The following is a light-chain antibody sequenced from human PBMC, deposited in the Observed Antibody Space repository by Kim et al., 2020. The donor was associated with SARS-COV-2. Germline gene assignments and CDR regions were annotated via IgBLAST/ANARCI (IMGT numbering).Light chain of an antibody. CDR3: QAWDSSTAV. Sequence: VSPGQTVSITCSGHKLGDKYAFWYQQKPGQSPSLVIFQDTRRPSGVPERFSGSNSGNTATLTISGTQAMDEADYYCQAWDSSTAVFGGGTKVTVL. CDR2: QDT. J-gene: IGLJ2*01. V-gene: IGLV3-1*01. CDR1: KLGDKY.